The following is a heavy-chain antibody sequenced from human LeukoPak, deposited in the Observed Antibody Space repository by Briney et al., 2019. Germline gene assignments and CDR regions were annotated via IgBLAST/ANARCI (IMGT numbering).Heavy chain of an antibody. CDR1: GGSISSYS. CDR3: ARRNDFDI. Sequence: SETLSLTCTVSGGSISSYSWNWIRQPPGKGLEWIGNIYYSGNTNYNPSLKSRVTISVDTSKNQFSLKLSSVTAADTAVYYCARRNDFDIWGQGTMVTVSS. CDR2: IYYSGNT. V-gene: IGHV4-59*08. J-gene: IGHJ3*02.